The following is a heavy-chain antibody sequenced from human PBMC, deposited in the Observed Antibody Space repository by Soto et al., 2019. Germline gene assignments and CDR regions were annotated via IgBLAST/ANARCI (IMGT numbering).Heavy chain of an antibody. D-gene: IGHD5-12*01. V-gene: IGHV3-48*03. CDR3: ARDRWLRYSGYDWHFDY. CDR1: GFPFSSYE. CDR2: ISSGGGNI. Sequence: EVQLVESGGVLVQPGESLRLSCAASGFPFSSYEMNWVRQAPGKGLEWVAYISSGGGNIYYAESVKGRFTISRDNAKNSVALQMNSLRAEDTAVYYCARDRWLRYSGYDWHFDYWGQGTLVTVSS. J-gene: IGHJ4*02.